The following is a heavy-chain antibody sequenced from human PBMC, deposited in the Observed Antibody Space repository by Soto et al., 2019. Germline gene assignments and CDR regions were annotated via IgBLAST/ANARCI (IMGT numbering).Heavy chain of an antibody. D-gene: IGHD5-12*01. CDR1: GITFSSYW. J-gene: IGHJ3*01. CDR3: ARGIRGPYACDV. V-gene: IGHV3-74*02. CDR2: VKTDGST. Sequence: EVQLEESGGDLVQPGGSLRLSCAASGITFSSYWMHWVRQAPGKGLVWVSRVKTDGSTYYADSVKGRFTIFRDNAKNTLYLQMNSLTVEDTAVYYCARGIRGPYACDVWGQGTMVTVSS.